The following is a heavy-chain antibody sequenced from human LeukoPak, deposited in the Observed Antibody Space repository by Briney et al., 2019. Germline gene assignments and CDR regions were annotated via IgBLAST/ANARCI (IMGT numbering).Heavy chain of an antibody. D-gene: IGHD5-18*01. V-gene: IGHV3-30-3*01. CDR2: ISYDGSNK. CDR1: GFTFSSYA. J-gene: IGHJ4*02. Sequence: PGGSLRLSCAASGFTFSSYAMHWVRQAPGKGLEWVAVISYDGSNKYYADSVKGRFTISRDNSKNTLYLQMNSLRAEDTAVYYCARDAAMVDYWGQGTVVTVSS. CDR3: ARDAAMVDY.